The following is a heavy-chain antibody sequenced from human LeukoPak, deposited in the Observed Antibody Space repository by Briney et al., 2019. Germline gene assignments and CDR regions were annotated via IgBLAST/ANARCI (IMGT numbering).Heavy chain of an antibody. J-gene: IGHJ6*03. Sequence: PSETLSLTCTVSGGSISSYYWSWIRQPPGKGLEWIGYIYYSGSTNYNPSLKSRVTISVDTSKNQFSLKLSSVTAADTAVYYCARVRYCSSTSCYLDRDYYYYYMDVWGKGTTVTVSS. CDR3: ARVRYCSSTSCYLDRDYYYYYMDV. CDR1: GGSISSYY. V-gene: IGHV4-59*01. CDR2: IYYSGST. D-gene: IGHD2-2*01.